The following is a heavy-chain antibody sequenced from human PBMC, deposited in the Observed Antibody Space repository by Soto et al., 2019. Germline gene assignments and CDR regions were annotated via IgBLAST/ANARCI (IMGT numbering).Heavy chain of an antibody. CDR3: ARDLRQVGWYFSKSLYGMDV. V-gene: IGHV3-30-3*01. CDR1: GFTFSSYA. Sequence: HPGGSLRLSCAASGFTFSSYAMHWVRQAPGKGLEWVAVISYDGSNKYYADSVKGRFTISRDNSKNTLYLQMNSLRAEDTAVYYCARDLRQVGWYFSKSLYGMDVWGQGTTVTVSS. D-gene: IGHD6-19*01. CDR2: ISYDGSNK. J-gene: IGHJ6*02.